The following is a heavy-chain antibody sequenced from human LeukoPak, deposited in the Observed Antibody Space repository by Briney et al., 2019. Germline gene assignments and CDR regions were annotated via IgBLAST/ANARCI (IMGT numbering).Heavy chain of an antibody. J-gene: IGHJ3*02. CDR3: ARGSLADAFDI. Sequence: SETLSLTCTVSGGSISSSSYYWGWIRQPPGKGLEWIGSIYYSGSTYYNPSLKSRVTISVDTSKNQFSLKLSSVTAADTAVYYCARGSLADAFDIWGQGKMVTVSS. V-gene: IGHV4-39*07. CDR1: GGSISSSSYY. CDR2: IYYSGST.